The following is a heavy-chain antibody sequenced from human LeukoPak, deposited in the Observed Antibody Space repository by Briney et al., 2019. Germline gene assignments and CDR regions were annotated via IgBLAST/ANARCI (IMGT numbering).Heavy chain of an antibody. Sequence: PSGTLSLTCAVSGAPITYYWSWVRQPPGRGLEWIGEVHRDGYTNYNPSLQSRVTISVATSKNQFSLKLSSVTAADTAVYYCARLYDSVGYYYPFDYWGQGTLVTVSS. J-gene: IGHJ4*02. CDR1: GAPITYY. V-gene: IGHV4-4*02. CDR2: VHRDGYT. CDR3: ARLYDSVGYYYPFDY. D-gene: IGHD3-22*01.